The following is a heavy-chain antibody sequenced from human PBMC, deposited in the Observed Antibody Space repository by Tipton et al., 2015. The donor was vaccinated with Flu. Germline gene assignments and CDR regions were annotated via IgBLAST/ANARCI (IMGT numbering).Heavy chain of an antibody. CDR3: ARDRTLSVVVGGIDALDF. V-gene: IGHV1-18*01. CDR2: ISAYNGNT. CDR1: GYNFKSYG. Sequence: QSGAEVKKPGASVKVSCQTSGYNFKSYGFSWVRQAPGQGLEWMGWISAYNGNTNYAQKFQGRVSMTTDTSTNTASMELRSLGSDDTAVYYCARDRTLSVVVGGIDALDFWGQGTMVTVSS. J-gene: IGHJ3*01. D-gene: IGHD2-15*01.